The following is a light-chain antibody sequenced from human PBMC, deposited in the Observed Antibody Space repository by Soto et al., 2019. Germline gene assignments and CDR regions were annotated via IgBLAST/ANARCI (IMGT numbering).Light chain of an antibody. CDR1: QSISSW. Sequence: DIQMTQSPSTLSASVGDRVTITCRASQSISSWLAWYQQKPGKAPKLLIYKASSLESGVPSSFSGSGSGTAFTLTIRSLQPDDFATYYCQQYNSYWTFGQGTKVEIK. J-gene: IGKJ1*01. V-gene: IGKV1-5*03. CDR2: KAS. CDR3: QQYNSYWT.